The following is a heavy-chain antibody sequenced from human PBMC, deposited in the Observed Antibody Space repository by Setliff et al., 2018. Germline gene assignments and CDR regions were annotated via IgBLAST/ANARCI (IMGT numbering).Heavy chain of an antibody. Sequence: LSLTCAVYGGSFSGYYWSWIRQPPGKGLGWIGEINHSGSTNYNPSLKSRVTISVDTSKNQFSLKLSSVTAADTAVYYCARRYNFWSGYFDYWGQGTLVTVSS. D-gene: IGHD3-3*01. CDR2: INHSGST. CDR3: ARRYNFWSGYFDY. CDR1: GGSFSGYY. V-gene: IGHV4-34*01. J-gene: IGHJ4*02.